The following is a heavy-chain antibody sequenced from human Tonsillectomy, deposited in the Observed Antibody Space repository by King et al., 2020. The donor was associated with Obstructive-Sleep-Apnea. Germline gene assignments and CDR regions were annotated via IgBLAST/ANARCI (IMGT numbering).Heavy chain of an antibody. CDR2: IYYSGST. Sequence: VQLQESGPGLVKPSETLSLTCTVSGGSISSYYWSWIRQPPGKGLEWIGYIYYSGSTNYNPSLKSRVTISVDTSKNQFSLKLSSVTAADTALYYCARDLGSMVRGVIPFNAFDIWGQGTMVTVSS. CDR3: ARDLGSMVRGVIPFNAFDI. D-gene: IGHD3-10*01. V-gene: IGHV4-59*01. J-gene: IGHJ3*02. CDR1: GGSISSYY.